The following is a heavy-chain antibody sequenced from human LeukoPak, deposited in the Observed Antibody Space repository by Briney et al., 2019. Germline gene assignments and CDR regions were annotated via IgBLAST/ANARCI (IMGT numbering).Heavy chain of an antibody. V-gene: IGHV3-7*01. CDR2: IKPDGSDK. J-gene: IGHJ3*02. CDR1: GFSFRSHW. Sequence: PGGSLRLSCVGSGFSFRSHWVNWVRQSPGKGLEWVANIKPDGSDKYYVDSARGRFTVSRDNAKNSAFLQMNSLRAEDTAIYYCATISAQTFDILGQGTLVSVSS. CDR3: ATISAQTFDI. D-gene: IGHD5-24*01.